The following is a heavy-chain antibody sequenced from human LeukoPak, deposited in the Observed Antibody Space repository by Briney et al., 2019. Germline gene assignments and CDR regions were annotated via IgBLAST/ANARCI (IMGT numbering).Heavy chain of an antibody. V-gene: IGHV1-69*05. D-gene: IGHD1-1*01. CDR2: IIPIFGTA. CDR3: ARGPGTGTTELYAFDI. J-gene: IGHJ3*02. Sequence: SVKVSCKASGGTFSSYAISWVRQAPGQGLEWMGGIIPIFGTANYAQKFQGRATITTDESTSTAYMELSSLRSEDTAVYYRARGPGTGTTELYAFDIWGQGTMVTVSS. CDR1: GGTFSSYA.